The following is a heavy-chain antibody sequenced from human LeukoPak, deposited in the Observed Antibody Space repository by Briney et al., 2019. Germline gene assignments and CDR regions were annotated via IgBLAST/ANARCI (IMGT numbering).Heavy chain of an antibody. CDR2: IKQDGSEK. CDR3: ARVWGLTTAHYSYYYLYDMDV. V-gene: IGHV3-7*01. CDR1: GLTFNSWW. D-gene: IGHD3-9*01. J-gene: IGHJ6*02. Sequence: GGPLRLPCAPSGLTFNSWWIRWLRQAPGEGRAWVANIKQDGSEKYHVDAVKGRFTISRNNAKNSVYPQTESLSAEDTAVYYCARVWGLTTAHYSYYYLYDMDVWGQGTTVTVSS.